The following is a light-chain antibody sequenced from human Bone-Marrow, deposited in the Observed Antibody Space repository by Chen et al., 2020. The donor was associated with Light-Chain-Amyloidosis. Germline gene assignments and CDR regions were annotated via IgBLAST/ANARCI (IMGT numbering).Light chain of an antibody. CDR3: SSDTITDTLV. CDR1: RSDVGGDNH. J-gene: IGLJ1*01. V-gene: IGLV2-14*01. Sequence: QSALTQPASVSGSPGQSITISCTGTRSDVGGDNHVSWYQQHPDKAPKLMIYEVTNRPSWVPDRSSGSKSDNTASLTITGLQTEDEADYFCSSDTITDTLVCGGGTRVTVL. CDR2: EVT.